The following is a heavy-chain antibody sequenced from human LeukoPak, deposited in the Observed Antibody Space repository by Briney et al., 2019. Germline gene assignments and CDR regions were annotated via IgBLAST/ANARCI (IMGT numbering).Heavy chain of an antibody. J-gene: IGHJ1*01. CDR3: ARAPYDYVWGSYRPQYFQH. CDR1: GGSISSSSYY. V-gene: IGHV4-39*01. CDR2: IYYSGST. Sequence: SETLSLTCTVSGGSISSSSYYWGWIRQPPGKGLEWIGSIYYSGSTYYNPSLKSRVTISVDKSKNQFSLKLSSVTAADTAVYYCARAPYDYVWGSYRPQYFQHWGQGTLVTVSS. D-gene: IGHD3-16*02.